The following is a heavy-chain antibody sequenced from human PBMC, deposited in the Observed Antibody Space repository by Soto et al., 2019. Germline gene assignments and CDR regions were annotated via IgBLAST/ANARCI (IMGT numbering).Heavy chain of an antibody. CDR3: ARFVGVSY. CDR1: GFTFSSYW. CDR2: IKQDGSEK. D-gene: IGHD2-8*01. J-gene: IGHJ4*02. Sequence: EVQLVESGGGLVQPGGSLRLSCVASGFTFSSYWMSWVRQAPGKGLEWVANIKQDGSEKYYVDSVNRRFTISRDNAKNSLYLQMNSLRAEDTAVYYCARFVGVSYWGQGTLVTVSS. V-gene: IGHV3-7*01.